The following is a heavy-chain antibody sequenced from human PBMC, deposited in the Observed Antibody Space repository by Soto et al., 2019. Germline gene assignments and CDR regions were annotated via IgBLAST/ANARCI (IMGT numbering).Heavy chain of an antibody. D-gene: IGHD2-2*01. CDR1: GYSFSGYT. J-gene: IGHJ6*03. Sequence: SVKGSCKGSGYSFSGYTSGWVSQAPGQGLEWMGRIIPILGIANYAQKFQGRVTITADKSTSTAYMELSSLRSEDTAVYYCAREYCSSTSCYADYYYYMDVWGKGTTVTVSS. V-gene: IGHV1-69*04. CDR3: AREYCSSTSCYADYYYYMDV. CDR2: IIPILGIA.